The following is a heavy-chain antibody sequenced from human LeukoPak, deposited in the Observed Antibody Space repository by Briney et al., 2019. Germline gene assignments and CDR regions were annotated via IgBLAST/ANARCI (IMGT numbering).Heavy chain of an antibody. J-gene: IGHJ5*02. V-gene: IGHV1-46*01. D-gene: IGHD3-10*01. CDR3: AREKGYYGSGEEFDP. Sequence: GASVKVSRKASGYTFTSYYMHWVRQAPGQGLEWMGIINPSGGSTSYAQKFQGRVTMTRDTSTSTVYMELSSLRSEDTAVYYCAREKGYYGSGEEFDPWGQGTLVTVSS. CDR1: GYTFTSYY. CDR2: INPSGGST.